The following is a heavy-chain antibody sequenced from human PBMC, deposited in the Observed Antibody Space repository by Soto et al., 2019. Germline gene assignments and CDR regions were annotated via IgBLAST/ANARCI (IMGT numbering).Heavy chain of an antibody. J-gene: IGHJ4*02. Sequence: QVQLQESGPGLVKPSQTLSLTCTVSGGSISSADYYWSWIRQHPGKGLEWIGYIYYSGSTYSNPSLKSRVTISVDTAKTQFSLELSSGTAADTAVYYCARERGSGHYVFEHWGQGTLVTVSS. V-gene: IGHV4-31*03. CDR3: ARERGSGHYVFEH. CDR1: GGSISSADYY. D-gene: IGHD3-22*01. CDR2: IYYSGST.